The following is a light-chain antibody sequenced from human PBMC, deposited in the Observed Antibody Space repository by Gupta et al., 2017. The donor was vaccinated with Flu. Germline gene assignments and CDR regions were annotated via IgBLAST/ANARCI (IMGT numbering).Light chain of an antibody. CDR3: QQYNNYWT. CDR1: QSISRG. Sequence: IQMTLSPSTPSSSVGDRVTITCRASQSISRGLAWYQQKPGKAPKLLIYKASTLDSGVPSRFSGSGVGTEFTLTISSLQPDDSATYYCQQYNNYWTFGQGTKVEIK. V-gene: IGKV1-5*03. CDR2: KAS. J-gene: IGKJ1*01.